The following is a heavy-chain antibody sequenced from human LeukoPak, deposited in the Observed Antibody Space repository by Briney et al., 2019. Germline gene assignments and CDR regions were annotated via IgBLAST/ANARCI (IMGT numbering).Heavy chain of an antibody. J-gene: IGHJ4*02. CDR1: GFTFSSYS. Sequence: PGGSLRLSCAASGFTFSSYSMNWVRQAPGKGLEWVSSISSGSSYIYYADSVKGRFTISRDNAKNSLYLQMNSLRAEDTAVYYCARGGGHDYVWGSYRPFDYWGQGTLVTVSS. CDR2: ISSGSSYI. CDR3: ARGGGHDYVWGSYRPFDY. V-gene: IGHV3-21*01. D-gene: IGHD3-16*02.